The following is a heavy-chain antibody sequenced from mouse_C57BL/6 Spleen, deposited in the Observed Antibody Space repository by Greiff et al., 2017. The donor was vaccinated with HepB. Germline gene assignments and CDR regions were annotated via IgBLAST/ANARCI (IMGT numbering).Heavy chain of an antibody. CDR1: GYTFTSYW. Sequence: QVQLQQPGAELVKPGASVKMSCKASGYTFTSYWITWVKQRPGQGLEWIGDIYPGSGSTNYNEKFKSKATLTVDTSSSTAYMQLSSLTSEDSAVYYWARMANWEGNWYFDVWGTGTTVTVSS. D-gene: IGHD4-1*01. V-gene: IGHV1-55*01. CDR2: IYPGSGST. J-gene: IGHJ1*03. CDR3: ARMANWEGNWYFDV.